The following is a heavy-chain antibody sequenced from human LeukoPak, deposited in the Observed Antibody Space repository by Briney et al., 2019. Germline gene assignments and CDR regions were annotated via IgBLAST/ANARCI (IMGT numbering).Heavy chain of an antibody. D-gene: IGHD3-22*01. CDR3: ARGPTMKMDV. CDR2: IYYSGST. V-gene: IGHV4-39*01. CDR1: GDSISSSSSY. J-gene: IGHJ6*04. Sequence: SETLSLTCTVSGDSISSSSSYWGWIRQPPGEGLEWIGSIYYSGSTYYNTSLKSRVTISVDTSKKQFSLKLSSVTAADTAVYYCARGPTMKMDVWGKGTTVTISS.